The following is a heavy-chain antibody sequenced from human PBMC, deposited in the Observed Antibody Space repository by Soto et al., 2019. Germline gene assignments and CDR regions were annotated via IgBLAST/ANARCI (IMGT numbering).Heavy chain of an antibody. CDR2: INYSGSNI. V-gene: IGHV3-48*03. Sequence: PGGSLRLSCAGSGFTSRNSEMFWVRQAPGKGLEWVSKINYSGSNIYYSKSVKGRFTISRDNAKNSLYLQMNSLTDEDTAIYFCASEALCGADCYFFEYWGPGTLVTVSS. CDR3: ASEALCGADCYFFEY. J-gene: IGHJ4*02. D-gene: IGHD2-21*02. CDR1: GFTSRNSE.